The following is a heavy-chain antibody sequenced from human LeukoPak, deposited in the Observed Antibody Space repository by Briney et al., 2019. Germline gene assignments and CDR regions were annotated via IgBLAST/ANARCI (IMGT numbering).Heavy chain of an antibody. CDR2: ISGSGGST. CDR1: GFTFSSYA. Sequence: GGSLRLSCAASGFTFSSYAMSWVRQAPGKGLEWVSAISGSGGSTYYADSVKGRFTISRDNSKNTLYLQMSSLRAEDTAVYYCAEGPPLGYYYMDVWGKGTTVTVSS. V-gene: IGHV3-23*01. CDR3: AEGPPLGYYYMDV. J-gene: IGHJ6*03.